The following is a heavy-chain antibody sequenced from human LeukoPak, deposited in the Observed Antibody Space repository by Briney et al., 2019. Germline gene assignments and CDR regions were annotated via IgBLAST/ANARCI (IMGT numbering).Heavy chain of an antibody. D-gene: IGHD3-22*01. CDR1: GGSISSSSYY. V-gene: IGHV4-39*01. CDR2: IYYSGST. Sequence: SETLSLTCTVSGGSISSSSYYWGWIRQPPGKGLEWIGSIYYSGSTYYNPSLKSRVTISVDTSKNQFSLKLSSVTAADTAVYYCARQNLVVGPHDYWGQGTLVTVSS. J-gene: IGHJ4*02. CDR3: ARQNLVVGPHDY.